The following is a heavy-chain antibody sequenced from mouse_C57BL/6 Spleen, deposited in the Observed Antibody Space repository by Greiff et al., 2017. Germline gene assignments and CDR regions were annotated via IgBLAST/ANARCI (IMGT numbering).Heavy chain of an antibody. D-gene: IGHD2-4*01. V-gene: IGHV1-72*01. CDR1: GYTFTSYW. J-gene: IGHJ2*01. CDR2: IYPNSGGT. CDR3: ATTYDYYVVDY. Sequence: VQLQQPGAELVKPGASVKLSCKASGYTFTSYWMHWVKQRPGRGLEWIGRIYPNSGGTKYNEKFKSKATLTVDKPSSTANMQLCSLTSADSSVYYCATTYDYYVVDYWGQGTTLTFSS.